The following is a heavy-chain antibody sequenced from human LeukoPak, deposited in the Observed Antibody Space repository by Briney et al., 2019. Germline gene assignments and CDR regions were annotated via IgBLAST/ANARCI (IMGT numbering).Heavy chain of an antibody. V-gene: IGHV3-33*08. D-gene: IGHD2-15*01. Sequence: GGSLRLSCAASGFTFRTYAMHWVRQAPGKGLEWMAFIWYDGSDKYYADSVKGRFTISIDNSKNTLYLQMSSLRAEDTAVYYCARDHCSGGRCYFDYWGQGTLVTVSS. CDR1: GFTFRTYA. CDR2: IWYDGSDK. CDR3: ARDHCSGGRCYFDY. J-gene: IGHJ4*02.